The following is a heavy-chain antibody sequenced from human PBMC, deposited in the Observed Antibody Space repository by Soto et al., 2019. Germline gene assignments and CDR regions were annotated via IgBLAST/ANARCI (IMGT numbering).Heavy chain of an antibody. J-gene: IGHJ6*02. D-gene: IGHD4-17*01. V-gene: IGHV3-48*02. Sequence: GGSLRLSCAASGFTFSSYSMNWVRQAPGKGLEWVSYISSSSSTIYYADSVKGRFTISRDNAKNSLCLQMNSLRDEDTAVYYCAREPRTATTAQTYGMDVWGQGTTVTVSS. CDR2: ISSSSSTI. CDR3: AREPRTATTAQTYGMDV. CDR1: GFTFSSYS.